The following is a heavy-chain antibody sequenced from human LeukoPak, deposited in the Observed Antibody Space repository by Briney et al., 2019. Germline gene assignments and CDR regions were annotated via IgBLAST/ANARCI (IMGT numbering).Heavy chain of an antibody. D-gene: IGHD5-12*01. CDR1: GFTFSSYW. CDR2: IDGDGSST. Sequence: PGGSLRLSCAASGFTFSSYWMQWVRQAPGKGLVWVSRIDGDGSSTNYADSVKGRFTISRDNAKNTLYLQMNSLRAEDTAVYYCARGYGGYFYYWGQGTLVTVSS. V-gene: IGHV3-74*01. J-gene: IGHJ4*02. CDR3: ARGYGGYFYY.